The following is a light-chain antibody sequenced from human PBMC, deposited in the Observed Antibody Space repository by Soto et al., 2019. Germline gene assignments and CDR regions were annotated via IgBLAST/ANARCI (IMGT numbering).Light chain of an antibody. CDR3: QQFNNWPPERT. CDR1: QSVSSN. CDR2: GAS. Sequence: EIVMTQSPATLSVSPGERATLSCRASQSVSSNLAWYQQKPGQAPRLLIYGASTRATGIPARFSGSGSGTEFTLTISSVQSEDFSFYYCQQFNNWPPERTFGQGTKVEIK. J-gene: IGKJ1*01. V-gene: IGKV3-15*01.